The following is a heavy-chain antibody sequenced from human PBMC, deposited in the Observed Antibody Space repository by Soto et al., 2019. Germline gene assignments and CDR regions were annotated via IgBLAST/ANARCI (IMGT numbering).Heavy chain of an antibody. D-gene: IGHD2-8*01. Sequence: PSETLSLTCTVSGGSISGYFWNWIRQPPGKGLEWIGYMSYTGNTNYNPSLTSRVSISVDTSKNQFSLNLNSVTAADTAVYYCARADTTIVLLAQWGQGTLVTVSS. V-gene: IGHV4-59*01. CDR3: ARADTTIVLLAQ. CDR2: MSYTGNT. CDR1: GGSISGYF. J-gene: IGHJ4*02.